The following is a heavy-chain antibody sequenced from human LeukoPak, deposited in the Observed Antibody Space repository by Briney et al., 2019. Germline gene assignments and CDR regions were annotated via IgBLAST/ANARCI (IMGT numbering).Heavy chain of an antibody. J-gene: IGHJ4*02. D-gene: IGHD3-22*01. Sequence: SVKVSCKASGGTFSSYATSWVRQAPGQGLEWMGGIIPIFGTANYAQKFQGRVTITADESTSTAYMELSSLRSEDTAVYYCARDRRGSGYYPYYFDYWGQGTLVTVSS. V-gene: IGHV1-69*13. CDR1: GGTFSSYA. CDR2: IIPIFGTA. CDR3: ARDRRGSGYYPYYFDY.